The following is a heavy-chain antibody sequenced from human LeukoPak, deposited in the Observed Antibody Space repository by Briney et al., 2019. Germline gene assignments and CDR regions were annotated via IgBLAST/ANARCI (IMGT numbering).Heavy chain of an antibody. CDR3: ARTLATPYFNYYMDV. Sequence: GGSLRLSCAASGFTFKTYSMTWVRQAPGKGLEWVSYISSSSTIYYADSVKGRFTISRDNAKNLLYLQMNSLRDEDTAVYHCARTLATPYFNYYMDVWGKGTTVTVSS. V-gene: IGHV3-48*02. CDR1: GFTFKTYS. J-gene: IGHJ6*03. D-gene: IGHD5-12*01. CDR2: ISSSSTI.